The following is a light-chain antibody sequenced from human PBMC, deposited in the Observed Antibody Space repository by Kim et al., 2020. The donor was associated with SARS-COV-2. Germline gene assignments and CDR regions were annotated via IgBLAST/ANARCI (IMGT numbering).Light chain of an antibody. CDR1: SSNIGSYT. V-gene: IGLV1-44*01. CDR2: SDD. J-gene: IGLJ1*01. CDR3: GTWDDSLNRYV. Sequence: QSVLTQPPSASGTPGQRVTISCSGSSSNIGSYTLNWYQQLPGTAPKLLIHSDDQRPSGVPDRFSSSKSGTSGSLAISGLQSEDEGDYYCGTWDDSLNRYVFGTGTKVTVL.